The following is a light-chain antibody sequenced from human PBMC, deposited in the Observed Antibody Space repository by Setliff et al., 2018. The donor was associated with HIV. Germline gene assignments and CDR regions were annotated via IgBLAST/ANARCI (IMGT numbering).Light chain of an antibody. Sequence: QSVLTQPRSASGSPRQSVTISCTGTSSDIGAYNYVSWYQQHPGKAPKLIIYDVTKWPSGVPDRFSGSKSGNTASLTISGLQAEDEADYYCCSYAGSYTYVFGTGTKVTVL. V-gene: IGLV2-11*01. CDR2: DVT. J-gene: IGLJ1*01. CDR1: SSDIGAYNY. CDR3: CSYAGSYTYV.